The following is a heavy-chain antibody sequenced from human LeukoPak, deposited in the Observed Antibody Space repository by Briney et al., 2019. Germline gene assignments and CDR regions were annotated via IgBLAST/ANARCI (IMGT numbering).Heavy chain of an antibody. V-gene: IGHV1-69*04. CDR3: ATSGYSSVPEYFDY. J-gene: IGHJ4*02. CDR1: GGTFSSYA. CDR2: IIPILGIA. Sequence: KVSCKASGGTFSSYAISWVRQAPGQGLEWMGRIIPILGIANYAQKFQGRVTITADKSTSTAYMELSSLRSEDTAVYYCATSGYSSVPEYFDYWGQGTLVTVSS. D-gene: IGHD6-25*01.